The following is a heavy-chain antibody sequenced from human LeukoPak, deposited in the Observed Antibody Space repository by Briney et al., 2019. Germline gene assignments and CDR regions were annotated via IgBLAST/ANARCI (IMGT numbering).Heavy chain of an antibody. Sequence: SETLSLTCTVSGGSISSYYWSWIRQPPGKGLEWIGCIYYSGSANCNPSLKSRVTISVDTSKNQLSLKLSSVTAADTAVYYCAGAAAAAVNWFDPWGQGALVTVSS. CDR1: GGSISSYY. V-gene: IGHV4-59*01. CDR3: AGAAAAAVNWFDP. J-gene: IGHJ5*02. CDR2: IYYSGSA. D-gene: IGHD6-13*01.